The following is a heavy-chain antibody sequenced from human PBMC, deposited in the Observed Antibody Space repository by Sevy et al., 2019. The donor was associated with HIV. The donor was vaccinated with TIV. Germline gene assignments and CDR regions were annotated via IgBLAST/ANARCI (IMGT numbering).Heavy chain of an antibody. CDR2: IDSGGST. CDR3: ARDRYYDASGYYYYYYGMDV. D-gene: IGHD3-22*01. CDR1: GFTVSGNY. Sequence: GGSLRLSCEASGFTVSGNYMAWVRLAPGKGLEWVSLIDSGGSTYYADSVKGRFTISRDNPKNNLYLQMNPLRAEDTAVYFCARDRYYDASGYYYYYYGMDVWGQGTTVTVSS. V-gene: IGHV3-66*01. J-gene: IGHJ6*02.